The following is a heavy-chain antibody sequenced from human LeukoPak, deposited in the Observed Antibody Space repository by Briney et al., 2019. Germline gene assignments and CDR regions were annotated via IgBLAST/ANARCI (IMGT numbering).Heavy chain of an antibody. D-gene: IGHD3-22*01. CDR1: GFSLSSYS. V-gene: IGHV3-21*01. CDR2: IRISSTYI. J-gene: IGHJ5*02. CDR3: ARETSKGDSSAYWIPGWFDP. Sequence: SGGSLRLSCAASGFSLSSYSLNWVRQAPGKGLEWVSSIRISSTYIYYADSVKGRFIISRDNAKNSLYLQMNSLRAEDTAVYYCARETSKGDSSAYWIPGWFDPWGQGTLVTVSS.